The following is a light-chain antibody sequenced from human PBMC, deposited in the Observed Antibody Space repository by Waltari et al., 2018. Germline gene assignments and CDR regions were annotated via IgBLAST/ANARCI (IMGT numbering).Light chain of an antibody. CDR2: DAS. Sequence: EIVLTQSPATLSLSPGERATLSCRACQNIDSYLARYQLKPGQVPRLLIYDASNRATGIPARFSGSGSGADFTLIISSLEPEDFAVYYCHQRSKWPLTFGGGTKVEIK. J-gene: IGKJ4*01. CDR3: HQRSKWPLT. V-gene: IGKV3-11*01. CDR1: QNIDSY.